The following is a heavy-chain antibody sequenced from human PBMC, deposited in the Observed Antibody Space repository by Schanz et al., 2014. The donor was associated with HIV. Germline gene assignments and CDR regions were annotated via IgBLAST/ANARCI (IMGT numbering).Heavy chain of an antibody. Sequence: QVQLVESGGGVVQPGRSLRLSCAASGFTFSSYGMHWVRQAPGKGLEWVAVIWFDGSNKYYGDSVKGRFTIARDNSKNTLYLRMNSLRAEDTAVYYCASTRERYSGATSGFDYWGQGTLVTVST. CDR3: ASTRERYSGATSGFDY. D-gene: IGHD1-26*01. CDR1: GFTFSSYG. V-gene: IGHV3-33*01. J-gene: IGHJ4*02. CDR2: IWFDGSNK.